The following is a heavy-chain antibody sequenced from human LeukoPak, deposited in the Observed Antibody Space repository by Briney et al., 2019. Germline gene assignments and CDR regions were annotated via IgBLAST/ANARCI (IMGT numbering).Heavy chain of an antibody. Sequence: GGSLRLSCAASGFTFSNYGMHWVRQAPGKGLEWVAVIWYDGSNKYYADSVKGRFTISRDNSKNTLYLQMNDLRAEDTAVYYCARERGSGSLHEDFVYWGQGTLVTVSS. CDR2: IWYDGSNK. D-gene: IGHD3-10*01. CDR3: ARERGSGSLHEDFVY. V-gene: IGHV3-33*01. J-gene: IGHJ4*02. CDR1: GFTFSNYG.